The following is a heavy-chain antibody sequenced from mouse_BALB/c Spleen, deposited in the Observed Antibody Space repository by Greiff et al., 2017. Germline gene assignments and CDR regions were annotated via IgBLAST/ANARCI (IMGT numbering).Heavy chain of an antibody. D-gene: IGHD2-1*01. CDR1: GYTFTSYY. V-gene: IGHV1S81*02. CDR3: TRGGNYYYYAMDY. CDR2: INPSNGGT. Sequence: VQLQQSGAELVKPGASVKLSCKASGYTFTSYYMYWVKQRPGQGLEWIGEINPSNGGTNFNEKFKSKATLTVDKSSSTAYMQLSSLTSEDSAVYYCTRGGNYYYYAMDYWGQGTSVTVSS. J-gene: IGHJ4*01.